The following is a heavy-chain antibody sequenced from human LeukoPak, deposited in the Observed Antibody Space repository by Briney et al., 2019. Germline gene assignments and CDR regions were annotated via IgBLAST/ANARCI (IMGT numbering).Heavy chain of an antibody. J-gene: IGHJ3*02. D-gene: IGHD4-17*01. CDR1: GYSFTSYW. V-gene: IGHV5-51*01. CDR2: IYPGDSDT. Sequence: GESLKISCQGSGYSFTSYWIGWVRQMPGKGLEWMGIIYPGDSDTRYSPSFQGQVTISADKSISTAYLQWSSLKASDTAMYYCARTDYGDYGMDAFDIWGQGTMVTVSS. CDR3: ARTDYGDYGMDAFDI.